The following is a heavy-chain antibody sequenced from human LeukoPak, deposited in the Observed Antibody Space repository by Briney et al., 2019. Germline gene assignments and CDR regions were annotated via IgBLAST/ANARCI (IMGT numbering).Heavy chain of an antibody. Sequence: GGSLRLSCTASGLTFSTSGFNWVRQSPGKGLEWVASIGPTGSDRYHADSIKGRFTISRDNANNFLYLQMNSLRAEDTAVYYCATETNGRHYDYWGQGTLLTVSS. CDR1: GLTFSTSG. CDR3: ATETNGRHYDY. V-gene: IGHV3-21*06. CDR2: IGPTGSDR. J-gene: IGHJ4*02. D-gene: IGHD1-14*01.